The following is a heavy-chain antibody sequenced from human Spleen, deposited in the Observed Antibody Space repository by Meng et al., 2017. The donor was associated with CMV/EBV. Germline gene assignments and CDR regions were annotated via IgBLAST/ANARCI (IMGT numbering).Heavy chain of an antibody. Sequence: GGSLRLSCVASGFTFGSYAIHWVRQAPGKGLEWVAVVSYDGSNKYFADSVKGRFTISRDNSKNTLYLQMKSLRVEDTAVYYCARDQGGANSPYYYYCVDVWGQGTTVTVS. V-gene: IGHV3-30-3*01. D-gene: IGHD3-16*01. CDR2: VSYDGSNK. CDR3: ARDQGGANSPYYYYCVDV. CDR1: GFTFGSYA. J-gene: IGHJ6*02.